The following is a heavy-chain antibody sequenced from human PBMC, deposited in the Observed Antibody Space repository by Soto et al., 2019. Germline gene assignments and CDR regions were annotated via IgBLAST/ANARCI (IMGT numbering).Heavy chain of an antibody. CDR2: IIPILGIA. D-gene: IGHD4-17*01. CDR1: GGTFSSYT. V-gene: IGHV1-69*04. Sequence: ASVKVSCKASGGTFSSYTISWVRQAPGQGLEWMGRIIPILGIANYAQKFQGRVTITADKSTSTAYMELSSLRSEDTAAYYCARDDYGDYYGYWGQGTLVTVSS. J-gene: IGHJ4*02. CDR3: ARDDYGDYYGY.